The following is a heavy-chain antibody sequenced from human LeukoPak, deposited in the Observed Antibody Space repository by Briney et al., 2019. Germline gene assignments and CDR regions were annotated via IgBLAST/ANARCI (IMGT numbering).Heavy chain of an antibody. Sequence: GGSLRLSCAASGFTFSNACMSWVLQAPGKGLEWGGRIKSKTDGGTTDYAAPVKGRFTISRDDSKNTLYLQMNSLKTEDTAVYYCTTDLAVTRNYWGQGTLVTVSS. V-gene: IGHV3-15*01. CDR1: GFTFSNAC. J-gene: IGHJ4*02. CDR3: TTDLAVTRNY. D-gene: IGHD4-17*01. CDR2: IKSKTDGGTT.